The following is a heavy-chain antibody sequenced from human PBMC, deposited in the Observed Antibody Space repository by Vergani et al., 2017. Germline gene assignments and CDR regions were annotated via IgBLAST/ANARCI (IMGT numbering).Heavy chain of an antibody. CDR1: GGSISSGGYY. D-gene: IGHD2-2*01. V-gene: IGHV4-31*03. Sequence: QVQLQESGPGLVKPLQTLSLTCTVSGGSISSGGYYWSWIRQHPGKGLEWIGYIYYSGSTYYNPSLKSRVTISVDTAKKQFSLKLSSGTAADTAVYYCARGPIVVVPASMRFYYYYGMDVWGQGTTVTVSS. CDR3: ARGPIVVVPASMRFYYYYGMDV. CDR2: IYYSGST. J-gene: IGHJ6*02.